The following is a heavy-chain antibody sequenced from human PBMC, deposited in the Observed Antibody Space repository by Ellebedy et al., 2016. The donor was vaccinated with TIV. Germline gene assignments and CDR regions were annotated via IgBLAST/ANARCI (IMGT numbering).Heavy chain of an antibody. D-gene: IGHD7-27*01. Sequence: SETLSLXXTVSGGSISSYYWSWIRQPPGKGLEWIGYIYYSGSTNYNPSLKSRVTISVDTSKNQFSLKLSSVTAADTAVYYCARAELGMGPFDYWGQGTLVTVSS. CDR3: ARAELGMGPFDY. V-gene: IGHV4-59*13. CDR2: IYYSGST. CDR1: GGSISSYY. J-gene: IGHJ4*02.